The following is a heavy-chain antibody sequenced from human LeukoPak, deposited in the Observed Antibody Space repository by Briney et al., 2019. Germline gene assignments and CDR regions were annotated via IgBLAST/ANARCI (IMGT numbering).Heavy chain of an antibody. J-gene: IGHJ3*02. D-gene: IGHD3-22*01. CDR2: IYYRGST. CDR1: GGSISSHY. Sequence: SETLSLTCTVSGGSISSHYWSWIRQPPGKGLEWIGYIYYRGSTNYNPSLKSRVTISLDTSRTRFSLKLNSVTAADTAVYYCARDGRYAYYYDSSGYYYAAFDIWGQGTMVTVSS. V-gene: IGHV4-59*11. CDR3: ARDGRYAYYYDSSGYYYAAFDI.